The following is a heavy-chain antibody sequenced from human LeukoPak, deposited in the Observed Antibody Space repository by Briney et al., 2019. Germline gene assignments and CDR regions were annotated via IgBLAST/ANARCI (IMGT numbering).Heavy chain of an antibody. CDR2: IYYSGST. CDR1: GGSISSSSYY. CDR3: ARLYQLRPYYFDY. J-gene: IGHJ4*02. Sequence: SETLSLTCTVSGGSISSSSYYWGWIRQPPGKGLEWIGSIYYSGSTYYNPSLKGRVTISVDTSKNQFSLKLSSVTAADTAVYYCARLYQLRPYYFDYWGQGTLVTVSS. D-gene: IGHD2-2*01. V-gene: IGHV4-39*01.